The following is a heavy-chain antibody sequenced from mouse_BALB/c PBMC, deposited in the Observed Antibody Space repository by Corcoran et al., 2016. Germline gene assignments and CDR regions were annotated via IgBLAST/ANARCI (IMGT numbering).Heavy chain of an antibody. CDR3: ARVYYGSTSDY. CDR1: GFSLCTSGIG. V-gene: IGHV8-12*01. D-gene: IGHD1-1*01. Sequence: QVTLTESGPGILQPSQTLSLTCSFSGFSLCTSGIGVSWIRQPSGKGLEWLAHIYWDDDKRYNPSLKSRLTISKDTSRNQVFLKITSVDTADTATYYCARVYYGSTSDYWGQGTTLTVSS. CDR2: IYWDDDK. J-gene: IGHJ2*01.